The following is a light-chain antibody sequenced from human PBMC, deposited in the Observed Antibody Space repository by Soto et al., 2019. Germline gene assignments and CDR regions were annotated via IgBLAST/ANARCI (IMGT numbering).Light chain of an antibody. CDR1: NSNIGKNA. V-gene: IGLV1-36*01. Sequence: QSVLTQPPSVSEAPGQRVTMSCSGSNSNIGKNAVHWYQQLPGRAPKLLIYYDDLLPSGVSDRFSGSKSGTSASLAISGLQSADEADYYCAVWDDSLNGPIFGGGTKLTVL. J-gene: IGLJ2*01. CDR2: YDD. CDR3: AVWDDSLNGPI.